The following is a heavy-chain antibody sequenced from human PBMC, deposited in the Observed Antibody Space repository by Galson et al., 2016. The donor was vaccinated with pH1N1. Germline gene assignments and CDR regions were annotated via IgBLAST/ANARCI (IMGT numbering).Heavy chain of an antibody. D-gene: IGHD4-17*01. CDR2: VNPGGSTI. J-gene: IGHJ3*02. V-gene: IGHV5-51*03. Sequence: QSGAEVKKPGESLKISCKASGYSFTSQWIAWVRQVPGKGLEWVGVVNPGGSTIRYSPSFQGRVTISTDKSITTAYLQWISLRASDTAMYYCARQYDFGDYRGDAFDTWGQGTVVNVSS. CDR1: GYSFTSQW. CDR3: ARQYDFGDYRGDAFDT.